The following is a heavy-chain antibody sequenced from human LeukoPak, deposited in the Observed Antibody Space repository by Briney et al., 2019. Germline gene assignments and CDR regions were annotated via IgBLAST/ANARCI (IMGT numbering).Heavy chain of an antibody. V-gene: IGHV4-39*01. Sequence: SETLSLTCTVSGGSISSSSYYWGWIRQPPGKGREWIVSIYYSGSTYYNPSLKSRVTISVDTSKNQFSLKLSSVTAADTAVYYCARTRGGSIAAAAYWGQGTLVTVSS. CDR2: IYYSGST. J-gene: IGHJ4*02. D-gene: IGHD6-13*01. CDR1: GGSISSSSYY. CDR3: ARTRGGSIAAAAY.